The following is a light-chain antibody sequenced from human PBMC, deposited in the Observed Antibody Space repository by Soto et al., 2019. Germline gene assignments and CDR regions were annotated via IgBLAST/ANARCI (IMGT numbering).Light chain of an antibody. Sequence: DIQMTQSPSSLSASVGDRVTITCRASQNIRVYLNWYQQKPGKAPKLLIYKASTLKSGVPSRFSGSGSGTEFTLTISSLQPDDFATYYCQHYNSYSEAFGQGTKVELK. CDR2: KAS. CDR1: QNIRVY. CDR3: QHYNSYSEA. J-gene: IGKJ1*01. V-gene: IGKV1-5*03.